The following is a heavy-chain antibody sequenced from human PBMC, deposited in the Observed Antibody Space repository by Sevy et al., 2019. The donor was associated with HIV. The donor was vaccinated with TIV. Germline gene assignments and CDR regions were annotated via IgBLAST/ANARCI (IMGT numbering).Heavy chain of an antibody. D-gene: IGHD1-20*01. J-gene: IGHJ6*02. Sequence: GGSLRLSCAASGFTFSSYSMNWVRQAPGKGLEWVSSISSSSSYIYYADSVKGRFTISRDNAKNSLYLQMNSLRAEDTAVYYCARDQYNWILTYYGMDVWGQGTTVTVSS. CDR3: ARDQYNWILTYYGMDV. CDR2: ISSSSSYI. V-gene: IGHV3-21*01. CDR1: GFTFSSYS.